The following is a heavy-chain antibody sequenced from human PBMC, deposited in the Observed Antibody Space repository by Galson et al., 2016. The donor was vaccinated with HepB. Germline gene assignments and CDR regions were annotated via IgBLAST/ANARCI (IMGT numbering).Heavy chain of an antibody. J-gene: IGHJ6*02. D-gene: IGHD2-15*01. CDR2: ISGTSGVT. Sequence: SLRLSCAASGFRFSSYAMSWVRQAPGKGLKWVSAISGTSGVTYYADSVRGRFTISRDNSKNALYLQMNSLRAEDTAIYYCAPEDPDIVLVVAANGMGVWGLGTTVTVSS. CDR1: GFRFSSYA. V-gene: IGHV3-23*01. CDR3: APEDPDIVLVVAANGMGV.